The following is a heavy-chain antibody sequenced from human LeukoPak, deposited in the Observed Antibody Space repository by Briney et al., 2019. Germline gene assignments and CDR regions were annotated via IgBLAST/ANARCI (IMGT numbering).Heavy chain of an antibody. D-gene: IGHD4-23*01. CDR2: IYYSGST. J-gene: IGHJ4*02. CDR3: ARQTWGYGGRAIDY. CDR1: GGSISSGGYY. V-gene: IGHV4-61*08. Sequence: SETLSLTCTVSGGSISSGGYYWSWIRQHPGKGLEWIGYIYYSGSTNCNPSLKSRVTISVDTSKNQFSLKLSSVTAADTAVYYCARQTWGYGGRAIDYWGQGTLVTVSS.